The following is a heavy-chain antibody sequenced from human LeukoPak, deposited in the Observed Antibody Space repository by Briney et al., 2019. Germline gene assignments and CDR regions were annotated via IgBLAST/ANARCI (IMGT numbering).Heavy chain of an antibody. CDR2: IDANNGDT. D-gene: IGHD4-11*01. V-gene: IGHV1-2*02. J-gene: IGHJ4*02. CDR3: ARDPSSVTLYFFDY. Sequence: ASVKVSCKPSGYTLRVDYIHWRPEAPGQGLEWMGWIDANNGDTKSAQKFQGRVTMSRDTSISTAYMDLSSLSPDDAAVYYCARDPSSVTLYFFDYWGQGTLVTVSS. CDR1: GYTLRVDY.